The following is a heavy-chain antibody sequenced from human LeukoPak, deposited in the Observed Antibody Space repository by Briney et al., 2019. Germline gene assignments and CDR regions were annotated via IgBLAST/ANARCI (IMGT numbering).Heavy chain of an antibody. D-gene: IGHD3-22*01. CDR2: INPNSGGT. CDR3: ASPHYYDSSGYFDI. Sequence: SVKVSCKASGYTFTGYYMHWVRQAPGQGLEWIGRINPNSGGTNYAQKFQGRVTMTRDTSISTAYMELSRLRSDDTAVYYCASPHYYDSSGYFDIWGQGTMDTVSS. J-gene: IGHJ3*02. CDR1: GYTFTGYY. V-gene: IGHV1-2*06.